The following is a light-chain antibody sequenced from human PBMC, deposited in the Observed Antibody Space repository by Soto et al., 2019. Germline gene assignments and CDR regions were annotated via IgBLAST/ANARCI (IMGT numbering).Light chain of an antibody. J-gene: IGKJ5*01. CDR1: QSISSY. CDR3: QQSYSTPIT. Sequence: DIQMTQSPPSLSASVGDRVTITCRASQSISSYLNWYQQKPGKAPNLLIYAAYTLQSGVPSRFSGSGSGTDFTLTIDNLQPEDVATYYCQQSYSTPITFGQGTRLEIK. V-gene: IGKV1-39*01. CDR2: AAY.